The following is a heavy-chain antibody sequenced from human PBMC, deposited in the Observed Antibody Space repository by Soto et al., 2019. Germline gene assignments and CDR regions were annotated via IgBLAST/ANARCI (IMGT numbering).Heavy chain of an antibody. Sequence: SETLSLTCSVSGGSIRSGDYYWSWIRQPPGKGLEWIGYIYYGGSTYYTPSLKSRLTITIDTSKNQFSLQLSSVTAADTAVYYCARDRGALGFYDSGGYYSYGMDVWGQGTTVTVS. J-gene: IGHJ6*02. CDR3: ARDRGALGFYDSGGYYSYGMDV. CDR1: GGSIRSGDYY. V-gene: IGHV4-30-4*01. CDR2: IYYGGST. D-gene: IGHD3-22*01.